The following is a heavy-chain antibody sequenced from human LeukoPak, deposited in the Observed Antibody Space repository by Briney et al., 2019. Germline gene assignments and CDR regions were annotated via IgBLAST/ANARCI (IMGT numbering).Heavy chain of an antibody. Sequence: GGSLRLCCAASGFTFSTYWMHWVRQAPGEGLVWVSRSNIDGRTTSYADSVKGRFTISRDNAKNMLYLQMNSLRAEDTAVYYCARRPYRYYDGTGQYYYFDSWGQGTQVTVSS. CDR3: ARRPYRYYDGTGQYYYFDS. D-gene: IGHD3-22*01. J-gene: IGHJ4*02. CDR1: GFTFSTYW. CDR2: SNIDGRTT. V-gene: IGHV3-74*01.